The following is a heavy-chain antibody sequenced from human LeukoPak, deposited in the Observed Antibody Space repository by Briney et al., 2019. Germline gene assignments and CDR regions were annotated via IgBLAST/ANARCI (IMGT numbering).Heavy chain of an antibody. CDR3: ARGPYSYDSSGAFDI. D-gene: IGHD3-22*01. CDR2: ISSSGST. J-gene: IGHJ3*02. CDR1: GDSLSSGDYY. V-gene: IGHV4-61*02. Sequence: PSETLSLTCTVSGDSLSSGDYYWRWLRQPAGKGLEWLGRISSSGSTNYNPSLKSRVTISVDTSKNQFSLKLSSVTAADTAVYFCARGPYSYDSSGAFDIWGQGTMVTVSS.